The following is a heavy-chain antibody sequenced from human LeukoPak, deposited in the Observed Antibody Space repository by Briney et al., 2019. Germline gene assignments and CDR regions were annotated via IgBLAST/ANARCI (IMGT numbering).Heavy chain of an antibody. Sequence: SQTLSLTCTVSGGSISSGGYYWSWIRQPPGKGLEWIGYIYHSGSTYYNPSLKSRVTISVDTSKNQFSLKLSSVTAADTAVYYCAREGDCSSTSCPPDYWGQGTLVTVSS. V-gene: IGHV4-30-2*01. J-gene: IGHJ4*02. CDR2: IYHSGST. CDR1: GGSISSGGYY. D-gene: IGHD2-2*01. CDR3: AREGDCSSTSCPPDY.